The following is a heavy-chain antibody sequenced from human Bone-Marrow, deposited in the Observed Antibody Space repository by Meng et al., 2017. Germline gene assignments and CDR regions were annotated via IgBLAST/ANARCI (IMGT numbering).Heavy chain of an antibody. J-gene: IGHJ4*02. Sequence: VRISGYIWKGFGRVSDCTLTSWGFSWVRQAPGHGRQWMGWINSDKGITNYGQNFQGRVPLTTDTSTSTGYMELRSLTSDDTAVYYCATRGNPYLDRWGQGTLVTVSS. CDR2: INSDKGIT. V-gene: IGHV1-18*01. CDR1: DCTLTSWG. CDR3: ATRGNPYLDR.